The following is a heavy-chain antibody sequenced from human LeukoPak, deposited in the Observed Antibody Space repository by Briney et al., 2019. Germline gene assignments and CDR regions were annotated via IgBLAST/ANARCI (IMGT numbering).Heavy chain of an antibody. CDR1: GFSLSNFQ. D-gene: IGHD3-10*01. CDR3: MRDYMGWFDP. Sequence: HPGGSLRLSCVASGFSLSNFQMYWVRQAPGKGLEWVSIISLDGSTEFYADSVKGRFTISGDTASNTMHLEMNNLRIEDTAVYYCMRDYMGWFDPWGQGSLVTVSS. J-gene: IGHJ5*02. V-gene: IGHV3-30-3*01. CDR2: ISLDGSTE.